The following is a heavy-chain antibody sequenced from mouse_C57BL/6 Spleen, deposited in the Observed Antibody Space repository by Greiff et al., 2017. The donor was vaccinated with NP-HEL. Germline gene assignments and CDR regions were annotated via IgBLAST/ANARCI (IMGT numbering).Heavy chain of an antibody. CDR3: ARDDDYGYAMDY. Sequence: VQLQQSGPGLVKPSQSLSLTCSVTGYSITSGYYWNWIRQFPGNKLEWMGYISYDGSNNYNPSLKNRISITRDTSKNQFFLKLNSVTTEDTATYYCARDDDYGYAMDYWGQGTSVTVSS. D-gene: IGHD2-4*01. J-gene: IGHJ4*01. CDR2: ISYDGSN. CDR1: GYSITSGYY. V-gene: IGHV3-6*01.